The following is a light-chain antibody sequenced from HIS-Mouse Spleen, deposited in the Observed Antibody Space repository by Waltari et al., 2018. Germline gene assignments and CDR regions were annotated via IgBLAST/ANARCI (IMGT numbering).Light chain of an antibody. Sequence: DIQLTESPSLLSASAGDRFTLTCRASQGISSYLAWYQQKPGKAHKLLIYAASTLQSGVPSRFSGSGSGTEFTLTISSLQPEDFATYYCQQLNSYPPTFGQGTKVEIK. V-gene: IGKV1-9*01. CDR1: QGISSY. J-gene: IGKJ1*01. CDR2: AAS. CDR3: QQLNSYPPT.